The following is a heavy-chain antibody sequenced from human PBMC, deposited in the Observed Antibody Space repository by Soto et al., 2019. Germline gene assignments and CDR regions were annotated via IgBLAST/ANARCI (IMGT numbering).Heavy chain of an antibody. D-gene: IGHD2-15*01. CDR2: IYYSGST. CDR3: ARVYGGYLDY. CDR1: GGSIINYY. V-gene: IGHV4-59*01. Sequence: PSETLCLTCSVSGGSIINYYWSWIRQPPGKGLEWIGYIYYSGSTNYNPSLKSRVTISVDTSKNQFSLKLSSVTAADTAVYYCARVYGGYLDYWGQGTLVTVSS. J-gene: IGHJ4*02.